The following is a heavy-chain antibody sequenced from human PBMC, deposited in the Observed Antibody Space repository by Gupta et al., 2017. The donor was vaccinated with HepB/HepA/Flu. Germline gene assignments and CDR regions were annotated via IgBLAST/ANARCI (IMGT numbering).Heavy chain of an antibody. CDR2: IIPIFGTA. D-gene: IGHD2-2*01. J-gene: IGHJ5*02. Sequence: QVQLVQSGAEVKKPGSSVKVSCKASGGTFSSYVISWVRQAPGQGLEWMGGIIPIFGTANYAQKFQGRVTITADKSTSTAYMELSSLRSEDTAVYYCARRSGYCSSTSCYGEWWFDPWGQGTLVTVSS. CDR3: ARRSGYCSSTSCYGEWWFDP. V-gene: IGHV1-69*06. CDR1: GGTFSSYV.